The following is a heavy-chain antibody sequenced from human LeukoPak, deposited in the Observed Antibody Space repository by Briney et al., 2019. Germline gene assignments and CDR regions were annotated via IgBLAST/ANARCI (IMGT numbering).Heavy chain of an antibody. CDR1: GFTFSDYW. Sequence: GGSLRLSCEASGFTFSDYWMHWVRQGPGKGLVWVSRINSEETSTGYADSVKGRFTISRGNARNTLYLQMNGLRAEDSAVYFCARGPPTGIYYPFDIWGQGTMVTVSS. V-gene: IGHV3-74*01. CDR3: ARGPPTGIYYPFDI. CDR2: INSEETST. D-gene: IGHD2/OR15-2a*01. J-gene: IGHJ3*02.